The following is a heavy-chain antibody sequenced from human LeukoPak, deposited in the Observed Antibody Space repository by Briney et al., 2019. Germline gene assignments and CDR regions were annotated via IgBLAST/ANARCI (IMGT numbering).Heavy chain of an antibody. CDR2: ISGSAHKI. CDR3: AGRVTGYSSGYVY. J-gene: IGHJ4*02. CDR1: GFTFSSYW. V-gene: IGHV3-23*01. Sequence: GGSLRLSCAASGFTFSSYWMHWVRQAPEKGLDWVSVISGSAHKIRYADSVKGRFTISRDNSENTVYLQMNNLRAEDTALYYCAGRVTGYSSGYVYWGQGTLVTVSS. D-gene: IGHD5-18*01.